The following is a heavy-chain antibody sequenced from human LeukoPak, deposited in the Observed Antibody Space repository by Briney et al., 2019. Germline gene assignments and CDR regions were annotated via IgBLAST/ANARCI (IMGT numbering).Heavy chain of an antibody. Sequence: GESLQISFNGSGYSFTSYWIAWVRQMPGKGLEWMAIIYPGDSETRYSPSFQGQVTISADKSIPTAYLQWSSLKASDTAMYYCARRSSGGSYWDWGQGTLVTVSS. CDR3: ARRSSGGSYWD. J-gene: IGHJ4*02. V-gene: IGHV5-51*01. D-gene: IGHD1-26*01. CDR1: GYSFTSYW. CDR2: IYPGDSET.